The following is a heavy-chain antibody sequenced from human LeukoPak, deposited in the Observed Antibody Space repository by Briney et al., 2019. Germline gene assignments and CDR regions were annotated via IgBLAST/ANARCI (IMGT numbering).Heavy chain of an antibody. CDR2: IYYSGST. V-gene: IGHV4-39*07. J-gene: IGHJ6*03. CDR3: AREAKYSRSSGTAGYMDV. CDR1: GFTFSSYA. D-gene: IGHD6-6*01. Sequence: GSLRLSCAASGFTFSSYAMHWVRQAPGKGLEWIGSIYYSGSTYYNPSLKSRVTISVDTSKNQFSLKLSSVTAADTAVYYCAREAKYSRSSGTAGYMDVWGKGTTVTVSS.